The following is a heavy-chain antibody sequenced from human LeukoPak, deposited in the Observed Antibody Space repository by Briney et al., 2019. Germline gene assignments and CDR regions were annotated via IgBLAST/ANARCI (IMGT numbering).Heavy chain of an antibody. V-gene: IGHV4-59*01. J-gene: IGHJ5*02. Sequence: SETLSLTCTVSGGSISSYYWSWIRQPPGKGLEWIGYIYYSGSTNYNPSLKSRVTISVDTSKNQFSLKLSSVTAADTAVYYCARDIGYSSSGGSWFDPWGQGTLVTVSS. D-gene: IGHD6-13*01. CDR1: GGSISSYY. CDR2: IYYSGST. CDR3: ARDIGYSSSGGSWFDP.